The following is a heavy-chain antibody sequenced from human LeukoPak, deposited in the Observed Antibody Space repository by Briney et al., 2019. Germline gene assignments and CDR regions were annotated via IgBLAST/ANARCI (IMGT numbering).Heavy chain of an antibody. J-gene: IGHJ4*02. Sequence: GGSLRLSCTASGFTFSDYSMSWIRQAPGKGLEWVSYISRSDNSIYYADSVKGRFTISRDNAKNSLYLQMNSLRTEDTAVYYCARASRRSSDHWGQGTLVTVSS. CDR3: ARASRRSSDH. V-gene: IGHV3-11*04. CDR1: GFTFSDYS. CDR2: ISRSDNSI.